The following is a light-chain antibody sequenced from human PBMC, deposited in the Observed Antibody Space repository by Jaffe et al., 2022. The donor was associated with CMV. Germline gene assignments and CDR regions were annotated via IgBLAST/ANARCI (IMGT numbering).Light chain of an antibody. Sequence: SYELTQPLSVSVALGQTARITCGANNIGRKDVHWYQQKPGQAPVLVIYRDSNRPSGIPERYSGSNSGNTATLTISRAQAGDEADYYCQVWDSSPVVFGGGTKLTVL. CDR1: NIGRKD. J-gene: IGLJ2*01. CDR2: RDS. V-gene: IGLV3-9*01. CDR3: QVWDSSPVV.